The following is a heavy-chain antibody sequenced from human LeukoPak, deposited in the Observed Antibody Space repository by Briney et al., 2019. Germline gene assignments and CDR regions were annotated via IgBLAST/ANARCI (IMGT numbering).Heavy chain of an antibody. Sequence: GGSLRLSCAASGFTVSSNYMSWVRQAPGKGLEWVSSISSSSSYIYYADSVKGRFTISRDNAKNSLYLQMNSLRAEDTAVYYCARGAYGDYNWGQGTLVTVSS. CDR1: GFTVSSNY. V-gene: IGHV3-21*01. CDR2: ISSSSSYI. J-gene: IGHJ4*02. CDR3: ARGAYGDYN. D-gene: IGHD4-17*01.